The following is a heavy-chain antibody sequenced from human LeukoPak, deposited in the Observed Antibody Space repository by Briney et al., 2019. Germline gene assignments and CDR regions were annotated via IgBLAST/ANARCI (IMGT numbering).Heavy chain of an antibody. Sequence: GESLKISCKGSGYSFTSYWIGWVRQMPGKGLEWMGVIYPDDSQAQTKYSQSFQGQVTISADKSIGTAYLQWSSLKASDTAMYYCARLGIVVGGVTSPIPDYWGQGTLVTVSS. D-gene: IGHD3-10*01. J-gene: IGHJ4*02. V-gene: IGHV5-51*01. CDR1: GYSFTSYW. CDR3: ARLGIVVGGVTSPIPDY. CDR2: IYPDDSQAQT.